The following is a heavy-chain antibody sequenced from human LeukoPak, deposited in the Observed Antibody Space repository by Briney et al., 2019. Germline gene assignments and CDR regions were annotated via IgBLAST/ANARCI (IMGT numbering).Heavy chain of an antibody. CDR2: IYADGRTT. J-gene: IGHJ6*03. Sequence: GGSLRLSCALSGFTFCNHYMHWVRHAPGEGLVCVSRIYADGRTTHYAHSVKGRFTISRDNAKNTPYLQMNSLRPEDPPVFCCAREVAVVPAAMGVYYYYYMDVWGKRATFA. CDR1: GFTFCNHY. V-gene: IGHV3-74*01. D-gene: IGHD2-2*01. CDR3: AREVAVVPAAMGVYYYYYMDV.